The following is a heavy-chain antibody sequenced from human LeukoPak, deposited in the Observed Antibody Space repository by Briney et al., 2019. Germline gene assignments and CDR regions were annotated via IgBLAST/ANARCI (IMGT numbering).Heavy chain of an antibody. D-gene: IGHD3-10*01. Sequence: GGSLRLSCAASGFTFSSYSMNWVRQAPGKGLEWVSSISSSSSYIYYADSVKGRFTISRDNAKNSLYLQMNSLRAEDTAVYYCARDNDAMVRNPNWFDPWGQGTLVTVSS. J-gene: IGHJ5*02. CDR1: GFTFSSYS. CDR2: ISSSSSYI. V-gene: IGHV3-21*01. CDR3: ARDNDAMVRNPNWFDP.